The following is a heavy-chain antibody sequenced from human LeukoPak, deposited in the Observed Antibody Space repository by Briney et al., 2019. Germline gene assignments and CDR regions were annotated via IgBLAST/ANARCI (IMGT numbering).Heavy chain of an antibody. D-gene: IGHD6-13*01. Sequence: PSETLSLTCTVSGGSISSSSYYWGWIRQPPGKGLEWIGSIYYSGSTYYNPSLKSRVTISVDTSKNQFSLKLSSVTAADTAVYYCAREAAAGIKRDWGQGTLVTVSS. V-gene: IGHV4-39*07. CDR2: IYYSGST. CDR1: GGSISSSSYY. CDR3: AREAAAGIKRD. J-gene: IGHJ4*02.